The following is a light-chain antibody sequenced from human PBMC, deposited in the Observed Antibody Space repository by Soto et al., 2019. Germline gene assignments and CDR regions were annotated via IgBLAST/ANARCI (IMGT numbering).Light chain of an antibody. CDR1: QSVSSSS. CDR2: GAS. V-gene: IGKV3-20*01. J-gene: IGKJ1*01. CDR3: QQYGGSPRT. Sequence: EIVLTQSPGTLSLSPGERATLSYRASQSVSSSSLAWYQQKRGQAPRLLIHGASNRATGIPDRFSGSGSGTDFTLTISRLEPEDFAVYYCQQYGGSPRTFGQGTKVEVK.